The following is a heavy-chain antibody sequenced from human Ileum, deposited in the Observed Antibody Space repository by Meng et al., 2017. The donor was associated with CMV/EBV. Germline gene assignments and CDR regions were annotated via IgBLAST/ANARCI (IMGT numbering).Heavy chain of an antibody. D-gene: IGHD6-13*01. CDR1: GFSFNNYF. CDR3: AKTIGAADVVFDQ. Sequence: EVQLVESGGGVVLPGGSLRLSCAASGFSFNNYFMGWVRQAPGKGLEWVANIKQDGTDKYYVDSVKGRFTISRDNAKNSLYLQMNSLRAEDTAIYYCAKTIGAADVVFDQWGQGTLVTVSS. CDR2: IKQDGTDK. J-gene: IGHJ4*02. V-gene: IGHV3-7*02.